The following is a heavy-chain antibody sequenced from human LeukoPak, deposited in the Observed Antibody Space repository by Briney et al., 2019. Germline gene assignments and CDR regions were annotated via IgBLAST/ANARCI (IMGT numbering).Heavy chain of an antibody. CDR2: INPSGGST. V-gene: IGHV1-46*01. CDR3: ARDSFESLSGTAGDY. D-gene: IGHD5-12*01. Sequence: ASVKVSCKASGYTFTGYYMHWVRQAPGQGLEWMGIINPSGGSTSYAQKFQGRVTMTRDTSTSTVYMELSSLRSEDTAVYYCARDSFESLSGTAGDYWGQGTLVTVSS. CDR1: GYTFTGYY. J-gene: IGHJ4*02.